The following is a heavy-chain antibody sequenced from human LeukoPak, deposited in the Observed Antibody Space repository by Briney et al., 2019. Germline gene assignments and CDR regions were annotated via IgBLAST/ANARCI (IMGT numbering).Heavy chain of an antibody. Sequence: GASVKVSCKASGYTFTGYYMHWVRQAPGQGPEWMGWINPNSGGTNYAQKFQGRVTMTRDTSISTAYMELSRLRSDDTAVYYCAREDYTLYYFDYWGQGTLVTVSS. CDR2: INPNSGGT. D-gene: IGHD3-3*01. CDR1: GYTFTGYY. V-gene: IGHV1-2*02. CDR3: AREDYTLYYFDY. J-gene: IGHJ4*02.